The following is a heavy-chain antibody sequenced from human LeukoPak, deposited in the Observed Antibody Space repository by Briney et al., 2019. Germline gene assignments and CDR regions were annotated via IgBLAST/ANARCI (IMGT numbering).Heavy chain of an antibody. CDR2: ISGSGGST. Sequence: PGGSLRLSCAASGFTFSSYAMSWVRQAPGKGLEWVSAISGSGGSTYYADSVKGWFTISRDNSKNTLYLQMNSLRAEDTAVYYCAKRGTRVVTAIYGDYWGQGTLVTVSS. CDR3: AKRGTRVVTAIYGDY. J-gene: IGHJ4*02. CDR1: GFTFSSYA. D-gene: IGHD2-21*02. V-gene: IGHV3-23*01.